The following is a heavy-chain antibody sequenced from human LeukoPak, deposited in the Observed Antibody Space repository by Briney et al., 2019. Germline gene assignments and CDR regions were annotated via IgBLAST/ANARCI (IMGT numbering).Heavy chain of an antibody. D-gene: IGHD1-1*01. CDR1: DGSISSSSYY. Sequence: SETLSLTCTVSDGSISSSSYYWGWIRQPPGKGLEWIGSIYYGSVFYSVSTYYNPSLKSRVTMSGDTSKNQFSLKLSSVTAADTAVYYCARDRGTWNDDGFDYWGQGTLVTVSS. CDR3: ARDRGTWNDDGFDY. V-gene: IGHV4-39*07. CDR2: IYYGSVFYSVST. J-gene: IGHJ4*02.